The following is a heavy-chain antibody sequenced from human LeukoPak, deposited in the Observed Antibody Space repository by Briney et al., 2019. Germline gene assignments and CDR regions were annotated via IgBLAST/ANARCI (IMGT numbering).Heavy chain of an antibody. V-gene: IGHV7-4-1*02. CDR3: ARVYYGDYELDNWFDP. J-gene: IGHJ5*02. D-gene: IGHD4-17*01. Sequence: ASVKVSCKASGYTFTSYVMNWVRQAPGQGLEWMGWINTNTGNPTYAQGFTGRFVFSLDTSVSTAYLQISSLKAEDTAVYYCARVYYGDYELDNWFDPWGQGTLVTVSS. CDR2: INTNTGNP. CDR1: GYTFTSYV.